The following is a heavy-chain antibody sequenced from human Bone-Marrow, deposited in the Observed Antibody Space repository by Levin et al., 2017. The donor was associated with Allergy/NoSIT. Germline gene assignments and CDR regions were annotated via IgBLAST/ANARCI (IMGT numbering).Heavy chain of an antibody. J-gene: IGHJ5*02. CDR3: TRDGAPTYCNSVRCYGEGFDP. CDR2: INGDGSST. Sequence: PGGSLRLSCAASGFTFNYYWMHWVRQVPGKGLVWVSRINGDGSSTSYADSVKGRFTISRDNAKNSLYLQMNSLTVEDTAVYFCTRDGAPTYCNSVRCYGEGFDPWGQGTLVTVSS. CDR1: GFTFNYYW. V-gene: IGHV3-74*01. D-gene: IGHD2/OR15-2a*01.